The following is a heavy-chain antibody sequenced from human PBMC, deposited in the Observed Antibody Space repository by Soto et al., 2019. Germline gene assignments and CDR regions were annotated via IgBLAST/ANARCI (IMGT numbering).Heavy chain of an antibody. Sequence: EVQLVESGGGLVQPGGSLRLSCAASGFTFSDYGVNWVRQAPGKGLEWISYISRGSDTIYYADSVMGRFTISRDDAKNSLFLQMNSLRDEDTAVFYCARVSSTWEDDYWGQGTPVTVSS. CDR2: ISRGSDTI. D-gene: IGHD6-13*01. CDR1: GFTFSDYG. J-gene: IGHJ4*02. V-gene: IGHV3-48*02. CDR3: ARVSSTWEDDY.